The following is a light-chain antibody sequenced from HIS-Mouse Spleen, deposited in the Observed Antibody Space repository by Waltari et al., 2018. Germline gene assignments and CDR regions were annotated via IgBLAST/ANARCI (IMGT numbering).Light chain of an antibody. J-gene: IGLJ1*01. CDR2: GKT. CDR1: SLRSYY. Sequence: SSELTQDPAVSVALGQTVRITCQGDSLRSYYASWYQQKPGQAPVLVIYGKTKRPPEIPDRVSGSSSGKTACLTITGAQAEDEADYYCNSRDSSGNHLSVFGTGTKVTVL. CDR3: NSRDSSGNHLSV. V-gene: IGLV3-19*01.